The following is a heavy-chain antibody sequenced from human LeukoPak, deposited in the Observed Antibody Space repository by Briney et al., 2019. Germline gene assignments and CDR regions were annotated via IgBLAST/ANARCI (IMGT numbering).Heavy chain of an antibody. CDR3: ARARPYYYDSSGYFYDAFDI. J-gene: IGHJ3*02. Sequence: SVTVSCKASGGTFSSYAISWVRQAPGQGLEWMGGIIPIFGTANYAQKFQGRVTITADKSTSTAYVELSSLRSEDTAVYYCARARPYYYDSSGYFYDAFDIWGQGTMVTVSS. V-gene: IGHV1-69*06. CDR1: GGTFSSYA. D-gene: IGHD3-22*01. CDR2: IIPIFGTA.